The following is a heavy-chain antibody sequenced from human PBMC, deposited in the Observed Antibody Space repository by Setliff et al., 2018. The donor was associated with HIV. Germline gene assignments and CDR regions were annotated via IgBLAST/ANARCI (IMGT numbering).Heavy chain of an antibody. CDR2: IKSKADGETK. CDR3: TANLINPPAYGLDY. Sequence: GGSLRLSCAASGFTFSHAWMSWVRQAPGKGLEWVGRIKSKADGETKEYAAPVRGRFTISRDDSKNTLYMQIDTLKTDDTAVYYCTANLINPPAYGLDYWGQGTLVTVSS. D-gene: IGHD2-21*01. CDR1: GFTFSHAW. V-gene: IGHV3-15*01. J-gene: IGHJ4*02.